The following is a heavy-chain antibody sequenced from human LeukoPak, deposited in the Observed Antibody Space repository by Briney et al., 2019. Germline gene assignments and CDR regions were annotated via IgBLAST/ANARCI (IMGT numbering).Heavy chain of an antibody. J-gene: IGHJ4*02. D-gene: IGHD5-18*01. V-gene: IGHV3-48*03. CDR1: GFSFSSYA. CDR3: ARVGYSSGYSFDY. CDR2: ISSSGSSI. Sequence: GGSLRLSCAASGFSFSSYAMSWVRQAPGKGLEWVSYISSSGSSIYYADSVKGRFTISRDNAKNSLYLQMNSLRAEDTAVYYCARVGYSSGYSFDYWGQGTLVTVSS.